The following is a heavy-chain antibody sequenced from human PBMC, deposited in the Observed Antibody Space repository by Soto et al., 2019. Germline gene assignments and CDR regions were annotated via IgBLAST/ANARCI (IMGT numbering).Heavy chain of an antibody. CDR1: GYTITAHL. CDR3: ARELYDNGPSGLDV. CDR2: INAKSGGT. J-gene: IGHJ6*02. Sequence: ASVKVSCKASGYTITAHLLHWVRQAPGQGLEWMGWINAKSGGTDYAQKFQGWVTVTRDTSTSTVYLDVSRLKSDGSAVYYCARELYDNGPSGLDVWGQGTTVTVSS. D-gene: IGHD3-22*01. V-gene: IGHV1-2*04.